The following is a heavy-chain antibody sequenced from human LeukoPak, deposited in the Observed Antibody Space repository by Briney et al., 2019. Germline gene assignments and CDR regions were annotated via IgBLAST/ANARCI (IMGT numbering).Heavy chain of an antibody. V-gene: IGHV4-38-2*02. CDR1: NDSITSGYF. Sequence: PSETLSLTCAVSNDSITSGYFWGWIRQPPGKGLEWIASIYHSGTTYYNPSLRNRVTLFVDTSKNQFSLKLTSLTAADTAVYYCARDGVFHDSDGYSFDYWGQGTLVTVSP. D-gene: IGHD3-22*01. CDR3: ARDGVFHDSDGYSFDY. J-gene: IGHJ4*02. CDR2: IYHSGTT.